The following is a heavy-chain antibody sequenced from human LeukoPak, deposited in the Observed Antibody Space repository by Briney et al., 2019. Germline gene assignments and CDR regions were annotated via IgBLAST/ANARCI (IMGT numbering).Heavy chain of an antibody. Sequence: GGSLRLSCAASGFTFSSYSMNWVRQAPGKGLEWVSSISSSSSYIYYADSVKGRFTISRDNAKNSLYLQMNSLRAEDTAVYYRARRLSVREGSSWSLDYWGQGTLVTVSS. CDR3: ARRLSVREGSSWSLDY. J-gene: IGHJ4*02. CDR2: ISSSSSYI. CDR1: GFTFSSYS. D-gene: IGHD6-13*01. V-gene: IGHV3-21*01.